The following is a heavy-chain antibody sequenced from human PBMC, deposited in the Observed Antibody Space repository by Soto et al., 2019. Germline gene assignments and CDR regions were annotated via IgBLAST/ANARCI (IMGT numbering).Heavy chain of an antibody. D-gene: IGHD3-16*01. CDR2: ISAYSGNT. J-gene: IGHJ4*02. CDR1: GYTVTTYG. Sequence: QVQLVQSGTEVKKPGASVKVSCKASGYTVTTYGISWVRQAPGQGLEWVGGISAYSGNTKYAQKPQGRVTVTTDTSTSTAYMEVRSMIFEDTAVYYCARGRYVDYWGQGTLVTTSS. CDR3: ARGRYVDY. V-gene: IGHV1-18*01.